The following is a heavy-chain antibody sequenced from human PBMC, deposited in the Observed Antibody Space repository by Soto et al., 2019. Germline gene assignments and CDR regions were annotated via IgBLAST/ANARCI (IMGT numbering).Heavy chain of an antibody. D-gene: IGHD6-25*01. V-gene: IGHV4-39*01. CDR3: AGQTFTIAAASYGRSNWFDP. J-gene: IGHJ5*02. Sequence: SETLSLTCSASGGSITSSSHFWGWVRRPPGKGLEWIGTIYFTGNTYYTPSLKSRLTMSIDTSKNEFSLRLNSVTAADTAVYYCAGQTFTIAAASYGRSNWFDPWGPGTLVTVSS. CDR2: IYFTGNT. CDR1: GGSITSSSHF.